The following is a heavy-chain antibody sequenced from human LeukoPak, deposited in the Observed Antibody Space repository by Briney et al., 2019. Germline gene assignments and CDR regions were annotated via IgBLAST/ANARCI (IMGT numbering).Heavy chain of an antibody. Sequence: AGGSLRLSCAASGFTFTSYWMHWVRQAPGKGLVWVSRINGDGRSTSYADSVKGRFTISRDNAKNTVYLQMNSLRVEDTAVYYCAKGGWFEYNWFDPWGQGTLVTVSS. CDR2: INGDGRST. J-gene: IGHJ5*02. D-gene: IGHD3-10*01. CDR1: GFTFTSYW. CDR3: AKGGWFEYNWFDP. V-gene: IGHV3-74*01.